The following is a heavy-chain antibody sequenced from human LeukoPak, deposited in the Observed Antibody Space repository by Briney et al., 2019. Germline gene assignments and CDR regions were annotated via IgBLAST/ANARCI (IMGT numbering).Heavy chain of an antibody. D-gene: IGHD5-18*01. CDR2: IYYSGST. V-gene: IGHV4-39*01. CDR1: GGSISSSSYY. J-gene: IGHJ6*03. CDR3: ARLFGYGFYYYYMDV. Sequence: SETLSLTCTVSGGSISSSSYYWGWIRQPPGKGLEWIGSIYYSGSTYYNPFLKSRVIISVDTSKNQFSLKLSSLTAADTAVYYCARLFGYGFYYYYMDVWGKGTTVTISS.